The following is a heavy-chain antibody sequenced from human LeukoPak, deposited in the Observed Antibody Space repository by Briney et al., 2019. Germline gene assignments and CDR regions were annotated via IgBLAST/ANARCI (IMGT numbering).Heavy chain of an antibody. V-gene: IGHV4-4*07. Sequence: SETLSLTCTVSGVSISSYYWSWIRQPAGKGLEWIGRIHTSGSTNYNPSLKSRVTMSVDTSKNQFSLKLSSVTAADTAVYYCASSISSSWPIDYWGQGTLVTVSS. CDR3: ASSISSSWPIDY. D-gene: IGHD6-13*01. J-gene: IGHJ4*02. CDR1: GVSISSYY. CDR2: IHTSGST.